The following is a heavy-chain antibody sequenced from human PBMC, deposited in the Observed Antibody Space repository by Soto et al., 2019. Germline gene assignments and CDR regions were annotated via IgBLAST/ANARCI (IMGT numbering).Heavy chain of an antibody. Sequence: SETLSLTCNVSGGSISSSSYYWGWIRQPPGKGLEWIGSIYYSGSTYYNPSLKSRVTISVDTSKNQFSLKLSSVTAADTAVYYCARYHDSSGYYPSFDYWGQGTLVTVSS. CDR1: GGSISSSSYY. V-gene: IGHV4-39*07. J-gene: IGHJ4*02. D-gene: IGHD3-22*01. CDR3: ARYHDSSGYYPSFDY. CDR2: IYYSGST.